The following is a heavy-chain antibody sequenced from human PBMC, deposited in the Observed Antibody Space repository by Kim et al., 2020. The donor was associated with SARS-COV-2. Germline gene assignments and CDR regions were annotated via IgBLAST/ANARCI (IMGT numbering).Heavy chain of an antibody. Sequence: VKGRFTISRDNAKNSLYLQMNSLRAEDTAVYYCARDSGYSSSWSPWYFDLWGRGTLVTVSS. CDR3: ARDSGYSSSWSPWYFDL. V-gene: IGHV3-11*05. D-gene: IGHD6-13*01. J-gene: IGHJ2*01.